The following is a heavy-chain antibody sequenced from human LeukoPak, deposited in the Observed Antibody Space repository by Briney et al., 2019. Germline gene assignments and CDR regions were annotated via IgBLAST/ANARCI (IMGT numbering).Heavy chain of an antibody. J-gene: IGHJ4*02. CDR1: GFTFSGSI. CDR2: IRSKANSYAT. D-gene: IGHD4-17*01. CDR3: ARSAGLRCFDY. Sequence: GGSLKLSCAASGFTFSGSIIHWVRQASGKGLEWVGRIRSKANSYATAYAASVKGRFTVSRDDSENAAYLQMNSLKTEDTAVYYCARSAGLRCFDYWGLGTLVTVSS. V-gene: IGHV3-73*01.